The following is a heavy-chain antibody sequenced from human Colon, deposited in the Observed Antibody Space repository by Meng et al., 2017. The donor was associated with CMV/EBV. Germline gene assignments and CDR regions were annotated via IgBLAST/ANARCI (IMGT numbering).Heavy chain of an antibody. J-gene: IGHJ6*02. CDR3: AKDGQEWELLQYYYGMDV. CDR1: GFTFRSYG. V-gene: IGHV3-30*02. D-gene: IGHD1-26*01. Sequence: GGSLRLSCATSGFTFRSYGMHWVRQAPGKGLEWVAFIHYEGTNKYYADSVKGRFTISRDNSKNTLYLQMNSLRGEDTAVYYCAKDGQEWELLQYYYGMDVWGQGTTVTVS. CDR2: IHYEGTNK.